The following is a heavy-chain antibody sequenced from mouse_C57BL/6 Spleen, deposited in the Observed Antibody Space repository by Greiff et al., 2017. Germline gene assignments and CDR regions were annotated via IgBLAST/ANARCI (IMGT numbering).Heavy chain of an antibody. J-gene: IGHJ4*01. D-gene: IGHD1-1*01. V-gene: IGHV5-12*01. CDR3: ARHEVVAGAMDY. CDR1: GFTFSDYY. CDR2: ISNGGGST. Sequence: EVKLMESGGGLVQPGGSLKLSCAASGFTFSDYYMYWVRQTPEKRLEWVAYISNGGGSTYYPDTVKGRFTISRDNAKNTLYLQMSRLKSEDTAMYYCARHEVVAGAMDYWGQGTSVTVSS.